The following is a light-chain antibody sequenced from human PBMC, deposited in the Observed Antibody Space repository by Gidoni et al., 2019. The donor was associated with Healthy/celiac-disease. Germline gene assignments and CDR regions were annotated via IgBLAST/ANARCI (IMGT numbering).Light chain of an antibody. CDR1: QSISSW. Sequence: DIQMTHDASTLSASGGDRGTIPCLASQSISSWLAWYQQKPAKAPQLLIYKASRLDSGVPSRFSGSGSGTEFTLPISSLQPDDFVTYYCQQYNSYSGLTFGGGTKVEIK. J-gene: IGKJ4*01. CDR2: KAS. V-gene: IGKV1-5*03. CDR3: QQYNSYSGLT.